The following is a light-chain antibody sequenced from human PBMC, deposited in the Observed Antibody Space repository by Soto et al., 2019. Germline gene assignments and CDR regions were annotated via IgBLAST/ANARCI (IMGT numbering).Light chain of an antibody. Sequence: QSALTQPASVSGSPGQSITISCTGTSSDVGGYNYVSWYQQHPGKAPKLMIYEVSNRPSWVSNRFSGSKSGNTASLTISGLQAEDEADYYCSSYTSSSTLNVFGTGTKLTVL. CDR1: SSDVGGYNY. J-gene: IGLJ1*01. CDR2: EVS. V-gene: IGLV2-14*01. CDR3: SSYTSSSTLNV.